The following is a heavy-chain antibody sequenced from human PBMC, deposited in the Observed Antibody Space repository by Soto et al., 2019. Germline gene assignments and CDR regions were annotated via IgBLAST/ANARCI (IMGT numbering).Heavy chain of an antibody. CDR3: ARLIVVPTPDAFDI. V-gene: IGHV1-18*01. D-gene: IGHD2-21*01. J-gene: IGHJ3*02. CDR1: GYTFTSYG. Sequence: ASVKVSCKASGYTFTSYGISWVRQAPGQGLEWMGWISAYNGNTNYAQRLQGRVTMTTDTSTSTAYMELRSLRSDDTAVYYCARLIVVPTPDAFDIWGQGTMVTVSS. CDR2: ISAYNGNT.